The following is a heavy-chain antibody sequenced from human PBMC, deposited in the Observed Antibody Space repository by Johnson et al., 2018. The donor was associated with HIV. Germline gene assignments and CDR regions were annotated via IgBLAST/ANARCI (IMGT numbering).Heavy chain of an antibody. D-gene: IGHD3-9*01. J-gene: IGHJ3*02. CDR2: ISYDGSNK. V-gene: IGHV3-30*04. Sequence: HVQLVESGGGVVQPGRSLRLSCAASGFTFSSYAMHWVRQAPGKGLEWVAVISYDGSNKYYADSVKGRFTISRDNSKNTLYLQMNSLRAEDTAVYYCARDKGNYDIWTGYYNVGAFDIWGQGTMVTVSS. CDR3: ARDKGNYDIWTGYYNVGAFDI. CDR1: GFTFSSYA.